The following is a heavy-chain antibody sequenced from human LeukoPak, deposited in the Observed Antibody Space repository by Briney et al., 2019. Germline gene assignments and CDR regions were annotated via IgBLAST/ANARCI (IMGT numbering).Heavy chain of an antibody. CDR2: ISGSGGTP. CDR3: AKDPLRYFDWENYFDY. Sequence: SGGSLRLSCAASGFTFSSYAMSWVRQAPGKGLEWVSAISGSGGTPYYADSVKGRFTISRDNSKSTLYLQMNSLRAEDTAVYFCAKDPLRYFDWENYFDYWGQGTLVTVSS. J-gene: IGHJ4*02. D-gene: IGHD3-9*01. V-gene: IGHV3-23*01. CDR1: GFTFSSYA.